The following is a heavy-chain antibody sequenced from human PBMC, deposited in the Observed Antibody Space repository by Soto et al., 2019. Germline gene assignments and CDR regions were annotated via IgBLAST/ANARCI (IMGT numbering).Heavy chain of an antibody. D-gene: IGHD3-3*01. J-gene: IGHJ6*02. CDR1: GFTFSNAW. V-gene: IGHV3-15*07. CDR2: IKSKTDGGTT. CDR3: TTLSITIFGVVLMDV. Sequence: SLRLSCAASGFTFSNAWMNWRRQAPGKGLEWVGRIKSKTDGGTTDYAAPVKGRFTISRDDSKNTLYLQMNSLKTEDTAVYYCTTLSITIFGVVLMDVWGQGTTVTVSS.